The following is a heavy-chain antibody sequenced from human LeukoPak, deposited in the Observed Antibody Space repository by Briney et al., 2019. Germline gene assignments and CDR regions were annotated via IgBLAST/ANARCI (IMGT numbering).Heavy chain of an antibody. D-gene: IGHD3-3*01. CDR3: AKSNYDFWSGPSPMDV. CDR2: IYSGGST. V-gene: IGHV3-53*01. Sequence: SGGSLRLSCAASGFTVSSNYMSWVRQAPGKGLEWVSVIYSGGSTYYADSVKGRFTISRDNSKNTLYLQMNSLRAEDTAVYYCAKSNYDFWSGPSPMDVWGKGTTVTVSS. J-gene: IGHJ6*03. CDR1: GFTVSSNY.